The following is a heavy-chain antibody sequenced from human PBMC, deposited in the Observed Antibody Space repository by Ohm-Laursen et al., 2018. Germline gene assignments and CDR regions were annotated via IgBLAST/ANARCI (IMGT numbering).Heavy chain of an antibody. CDR3: TKGLSGGTGHGNWFDP. CDR2: ISSSGSTI. V-gene: IGHV3-11*01. Sequence: SLRLSCTASGFTFSDYYMSWIRQAPGKGLEWVSYISSSGSTIYYADSVKGRFTISRDNAKNSLYLQMNSLRAEDTAVYYCTKGLSGGTGHGNWFDPWDQGTLVIVSS. J-gene: IGHJ5*02. D-gene: IGHD3-10*01. CDR1: GFTFSDYY.